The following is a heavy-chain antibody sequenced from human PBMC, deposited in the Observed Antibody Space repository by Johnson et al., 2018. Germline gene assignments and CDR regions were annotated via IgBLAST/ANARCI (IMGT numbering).Heavy chain of an antibody. CDR2: LSRNGGIT. D-gene: IGHD6-6*01. Sequence: VQLVESGGGLVQXGRPXRLXCAASGFSFDDYAIHWVRQAPGKGLEWVSSLSRNGGITGSADSVKGRFTISRDKPTNSLHLQINSLRGEDTALYYCVLSLVRGEFFPYWGQGTLVTVSS. J-gene: IGHJ1*01. CDR3: VLSLVRGEFFPY. CDR1: GFSFDDYA. V-gene: IGHV3-9*01.